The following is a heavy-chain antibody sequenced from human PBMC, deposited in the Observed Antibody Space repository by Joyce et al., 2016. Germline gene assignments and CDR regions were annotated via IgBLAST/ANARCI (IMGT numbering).Heavy chain of an antibody. J-gene: IGHJ3*02. CDR3: ARNRGWFKYDT. Sequence: EVQLVESGGGFVPPGGSLSLSCAASGFTFSADWMDWVRQSVGKGMWWVANIKPDGSEKYYVASVKGRFTISRDNAKNTLDLQMNSLRVEDTAVYFCARNRGWFKYDTWGQGTKVTVSS. CDR1: GFTFSADW. CDR2: IKPDGSEK. V-gene: IGHV3-7*04. D-gene: IGHD2/OR15-2a*01.